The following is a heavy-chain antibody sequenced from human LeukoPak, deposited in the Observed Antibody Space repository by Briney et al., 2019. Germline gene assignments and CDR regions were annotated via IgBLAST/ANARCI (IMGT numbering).Heavy chain of an antibody. CDR2: ITWDGGNI. J-gene: IGHJ4*02. CDR3: AKGYTFHGVAHDSGYFDY. V-gene: IGHV3-9*03. D-gene: IGHD3-3*01. Sequence: GGSLRLSCVSSGFTFGDYTMLWVRQVPGKGLEWLSGITWDGGNIAYADSVKGRFTISRDNAKSSLYLQMNSLRNEDMAFYFCAKGYTFHGVAHDSGYFDYWGQGTLVTVSS. CDR1: GFTFGDYT.